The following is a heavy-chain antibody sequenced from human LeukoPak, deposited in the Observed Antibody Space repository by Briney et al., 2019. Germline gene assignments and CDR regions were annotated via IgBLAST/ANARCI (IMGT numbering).Heavy chain of an antibody. V-gene: IGHV4-4*07. J-gene: IGHJ4*02. CDR2: IYTSGIT. CDR1: GGSISIYY. Sequence: AEPLSLPCTVSGGSISIYYWSWIRQPAGKGLEWIGRIYTSGITNYNPSLKSRVAMSVDTSKNQFSLKVSSVTAADTAVYYCARDATGYSSSWYSSGGFDYWGQGTLVTVSS. CDR3: ARDATGYSSSWYSSGGFDY. D-gene: IGHD6-13*01.